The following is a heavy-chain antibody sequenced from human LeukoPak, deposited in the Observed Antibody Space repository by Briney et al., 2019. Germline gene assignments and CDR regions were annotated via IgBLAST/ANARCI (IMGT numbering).Heavy chain of an antibody. J-gene: IGHJ4*02. D-gene: IGHD1-26*01. CDR3: AAGPWELDF. CDR1: GGSISSYY. V-gene: IGHV4-59*08. Sequence: PSETLSLTCTVSGGSISSYYWSWIRQPPGKGLEWIGYIYYSGNTNYNPSLQSRATISVVTSNNQFSLRRTSVTAADTAMYYCAAGPWELDFWGQGTLVTVSS. CDR2: IYYSGNT.